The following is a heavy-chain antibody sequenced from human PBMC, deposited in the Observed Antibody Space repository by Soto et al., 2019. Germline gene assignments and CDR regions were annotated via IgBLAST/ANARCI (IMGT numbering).Heavy chain of an antibody. CDR2: INPNSGGT. D-gene: IGHD1-20*01. V-gene: IGHV1-2*04. CDR1: GYTFTGYY. J-gene: IGHJ6*02. Sequence: ASVKVSCKASGYTFTGYYMHWVRQAPGQGLEWMGWINPNSGGTNYAQKFQGWVTMTRDTSISTAYMEMNSLRAEDTAVFYCAIITRGFSMDVWGQGTTVTVS. CDR3: AIITRGFSMDV.